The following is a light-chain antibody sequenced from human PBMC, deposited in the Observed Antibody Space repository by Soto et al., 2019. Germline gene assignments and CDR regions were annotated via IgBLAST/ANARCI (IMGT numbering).Light chain of an antibody. CDR1: QSVNSN. CDR2: GAS. J-gene: IGKJ1*01. Sequence: ETVMTQSPATLSVSPGERATLSCRASQSVNSNLAWYQQKLGQAPRVLIYGASTRATVIPARFSGSGSEIEFILTINSLQSEDFAIYYCHHYNTWPWTFGQGTKVEI. V-gene: IGKV3-15*01. CDR3: HHYNTWPWT.